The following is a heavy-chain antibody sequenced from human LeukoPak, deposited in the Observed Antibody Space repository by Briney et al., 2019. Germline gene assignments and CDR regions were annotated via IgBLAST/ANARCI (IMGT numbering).Heavy chain of an antibody. D-gene: IGHD6-19*01. CDR1: DGSVSAYY. CDR3: SGGRGGSGWIDY. V-gene: IGHV4-59*02. CDR2: IYNSGST. J-gene: IGHJ4*02. Sequence: SETLSLTCTVSDGSVSAYYWSWIRQPPGKGLAWIGYIYNSGSTNYNPSLKSRVTISVDTSKNQFSLKLSSVTAADTAVYYCSGGRGGSGWIDYWGQGTLVTVSS.